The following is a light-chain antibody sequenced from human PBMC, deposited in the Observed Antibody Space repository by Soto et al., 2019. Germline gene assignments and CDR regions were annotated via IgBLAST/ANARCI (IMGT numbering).Light chain of an antibody. J-gene: IGKJ2*01. CDR1: QSVTDK. Sequence: VLTQSPATLSVSPGETATLSCRASQSVTDKLAWYQQKSGQAPRLLIHTASKRAPGVPARFSDSGSGTEFTLSIENLQSEDFAIYYCQQYHNWPPETFGQGNKLEIK. CDR3: QQYHNWPPET. CDR2: TAS. V-gene: IGKV3-15*01.